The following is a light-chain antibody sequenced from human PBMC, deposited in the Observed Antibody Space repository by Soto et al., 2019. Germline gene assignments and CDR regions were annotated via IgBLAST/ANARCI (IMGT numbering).Light chain of an antibody. CDR3: QSYDDSRSGSV. V-gene: IGLV1-40*01. CDR2: GNS. Sequence: QSVLTQPPSVSGAPGQRVTISCTGSSSNIGAGYDVHWYQHLPGIGPKLLVYGNSNRPSGVPDRFSGSKSGTSASLAITGLQAEDEADYYCQSYDDSRSGSVFGGGTKLTVL. J-gene: IGLJ3*02. CDR1: SSNIGAGYD.